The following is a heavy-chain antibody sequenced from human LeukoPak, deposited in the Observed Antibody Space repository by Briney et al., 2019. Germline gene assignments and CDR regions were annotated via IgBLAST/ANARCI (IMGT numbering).Heavy chain of an antibody. Sequence: SETLSLTCTVSGDSISSSSSYWGWVRQPPGKGLEWIGSIYYSGRPYYSPSLRSRVTMSVDTSKNQFSLKLSSVTAADTAVYYCVRHYYDGTGFDRSYYYYGMDVWGHGAVVTVSS. CDR1: GDSISSSSSY. D-gene: IGHD3-22*01. V-gene: IGHV4-39*01. CDR2: IYYSGRP. J-gene: IGHJ6*02. CDR3: VRHYYDGTGFDRSYYYYGMDV.